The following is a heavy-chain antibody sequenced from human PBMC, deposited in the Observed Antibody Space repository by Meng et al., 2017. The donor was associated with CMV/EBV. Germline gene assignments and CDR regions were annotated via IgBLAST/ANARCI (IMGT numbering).Heavy chain of an antibody. CDR2: INHSGST. J-gene: IGHJ4*02. V-gene: IGHV4-34*01. CDR3: ARGSIAARLGLGD. Sequence: GQVREWGGGLVGTAETLGVSCGVYGGFLRGYCWGWMRRPRGKGLEWIGEINHSGSTNYNPSLKSRVTISVDTSKNQFSLKLSSVTAADTAVYYCARGSIAARLGLGDWGQGTLVTVSS. CDR1: GGFLRGYC. D-gene: IGHD6-6*01.